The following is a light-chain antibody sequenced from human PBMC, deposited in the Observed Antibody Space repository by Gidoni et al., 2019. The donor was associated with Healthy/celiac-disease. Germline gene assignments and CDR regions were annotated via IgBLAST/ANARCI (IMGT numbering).Light chain of an antibody. CDR1: KLGDKY. CDR3: QAWDSSTAHVV. J-gene: IGLJ2*01. Sequence: SYELTQPPSVSVSPGQTASITCSGDKLGDKYACWYQQKPGQSPVLVIYQDRKRPSGIPERFSGSNSGNTATLTISGTQAMEEADYYCQAWDSSTAHVVFGGGTKLTVL. V-gene: IGLV3-1*01. CDR2: QDR.